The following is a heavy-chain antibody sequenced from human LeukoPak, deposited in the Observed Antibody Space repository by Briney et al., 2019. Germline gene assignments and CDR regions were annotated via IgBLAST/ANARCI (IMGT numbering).Heavy chain of an antibody. CDR2: IYTSGST. CDR1: GGSISSGSYY. CDR3: ARGGNYYDSSGYYVTYLDY. J-gene: IGHJ4*02. D-gene: IGHD3-22*01. Sequence: SETLSLTCTVSGGSISSGSYYWSWIRQPAGKGLEWIGRIYTSGSTNYNPSLKSRVTISVDTSKNQFSLKLSSVTAADTAVYYCARGGNYYDSSGYYVTYLDYWGQGTLVTVSS. V-gene: IGHV4-61*02.